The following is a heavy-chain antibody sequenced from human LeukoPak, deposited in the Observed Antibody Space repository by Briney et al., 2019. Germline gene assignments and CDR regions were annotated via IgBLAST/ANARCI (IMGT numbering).Heavy chain of an antibody. D-gene: IGHD2-15*01. CDR3: ATHRKYCSGGSCYSGAVVDAFDI. J-gene: IGHJ3*02. CDR2: MYPKSGNT. V-gene: IGHV1-8*03. Sequence: ASVKVSCKASGYTFTSYDINWVRQATGQELEWMGWMYPKSGNTGYAQKFQGRVTITRNTSITTVYMELSSLRSEDTAVYYCATHRKYCSGGSCYSGAVVDAFDIWGQGTMVTVSS. CDR1: GYTFTSYD.